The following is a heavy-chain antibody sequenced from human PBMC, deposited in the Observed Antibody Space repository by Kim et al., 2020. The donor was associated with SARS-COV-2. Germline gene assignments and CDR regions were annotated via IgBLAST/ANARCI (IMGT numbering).Heavy chain of an antibody. V-gene: IGHV4-39*01. CDR3: ARQATYYYDSSGSPWFDP. D-gene: IGHD3-22*01. Sequence: KSRVTISVDTSKNQFSLKLSSVTAADTAVYYCARQATYYYDSSGSPWFDPWGQGTLVTVSS. J-gene: IGHJ5*02.